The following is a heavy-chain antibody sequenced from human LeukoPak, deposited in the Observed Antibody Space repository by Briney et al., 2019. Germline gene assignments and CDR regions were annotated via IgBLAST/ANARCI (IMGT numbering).Heavy chain of an antibody. CDR3: ARDRGNYYDSSGYTDY. D-gene: IGHD3-22*01. CDR1: GGSISSSSYY. J-gene: IGHJ4*02. CDR2: IYYSGST. Sequence: PSETLSLTCTVSGGSISSSSYYWGWIRQPPGKGLEWIGSIYYSGSTYYNPSLKSRVTISVDTSKNQFSLKLSSVTAADTAVYYCARDRGNYYDSSGYTDYWGQGTLVTVSS. V-gene: IGHV4-39*07.